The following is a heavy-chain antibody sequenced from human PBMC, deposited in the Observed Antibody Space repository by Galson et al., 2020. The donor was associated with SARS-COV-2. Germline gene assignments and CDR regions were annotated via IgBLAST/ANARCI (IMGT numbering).Heavy chain of an antibody. CDR1: GGSISSSSYY. J-gene: IGHJ5*02. CDR3: ARESPRLWRDEAFNNWFDP. CDR2: IYYSGST. D-gene: IGHD5-18*01. Sequence: SETLSLTCTVSGGSISSSSYYWGWIRQPPGKGLEWIGSIYYSGSTYYNPSLKSRVTISVDTSKNQFSLKLSSVTAADTAVYYCARESPRLWRDEAFNNWFDPWGQGTLVTVSS. V-gene: IGHV4-39*07.